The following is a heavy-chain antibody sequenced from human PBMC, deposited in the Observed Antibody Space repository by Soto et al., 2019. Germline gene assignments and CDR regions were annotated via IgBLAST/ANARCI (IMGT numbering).Heavy chain of an antibody. D-gene: IGHD3-3*01. J-gene: IGHJ5*02. CDR2: IYYSGST. CDR3: ARRGNYDQFDP. CDR1: GGSISSSSYY. V-gene: IGHV4-39*01. Sequence: SETLSLTCTVSGGSISSSSYYWGWIRQPPGKGLEWIGSIYYSGSTYYNPSLKSRVTISVDTSKNQFSLKLSSVTAADTAVYYCARRGNYDQFDPWGQRTLVTVSS.